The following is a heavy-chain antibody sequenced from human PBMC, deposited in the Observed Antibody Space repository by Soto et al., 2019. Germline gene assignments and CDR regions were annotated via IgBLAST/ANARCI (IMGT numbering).Heavy chain of an antibody. CDR2: ISNDGRNE. D-gene: IGHD4-17*01. CDR3: AKDPRATVTTGFWYFDL. Sequence: QVQLVESGGGVVQPGRSLRLSCAASGFTFSNYGMHWVRQAPGKGLEWVAVISNDGRNEYYADSVKGRFTISRDNSKNTLYLQRITVREEGTAVYYCAKDPRATVTTGFWYFDLWGRGTLVTVSS. V-gene: IGHV3-30*18. J-gene: IGHJ2*01. CDR1: GFTFSNYG.